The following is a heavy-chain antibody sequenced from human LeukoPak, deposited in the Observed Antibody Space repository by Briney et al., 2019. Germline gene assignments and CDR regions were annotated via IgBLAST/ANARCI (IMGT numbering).Heavy chain of an antibody. D-gene: IGHD3-3*01. J-gene: IGHJ4*02. CDR3: ARAPGMEWLPDY. CDR2: INPNSGGT. V-gene: IGHV1-2*06. Sequence: ASVKVSCKASGYTFAGYYMHWVRQAPGRGLEWMGRINPNSGGTNYAQKFQGRVTMTRDTSISTAYMELSRLRSDDTAVYYCARAPGMEWLPDYWGQGTLVTVSS. CDR1: GYTFAGYY.